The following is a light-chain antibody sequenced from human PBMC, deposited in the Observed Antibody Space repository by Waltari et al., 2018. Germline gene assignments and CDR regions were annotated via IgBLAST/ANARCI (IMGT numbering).Light chain of an antibody. V-gene: IGLV2-8*01. CDR1: SSDVGGYNY. CDR2: EGS. CDR3: SSYAGSNNLGV. J-gene: IGLJ1*01. Sequence: QSALTQPPSASGSPGQSVTISCTGTSSDVGGYNYVSWYQHHPGKAPKPVIYEGSKRPPGVPDRFSGSKSGNTASLTVSGLQAEDEADYYCSSYAGSNNLGVFGTGTKV.